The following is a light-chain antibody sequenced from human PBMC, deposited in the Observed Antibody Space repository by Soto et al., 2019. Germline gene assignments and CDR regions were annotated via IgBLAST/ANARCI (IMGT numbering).Light chain of an antibody. V-gene: IGKV3-11*01. CDR2: AAS. CDR1: HSVSGY. Sequence: EIVFTQSPATLSLSPGERASLSCRASHSVSGYLAVYQQRPGHPPSLLNYAASNGATGIPARFSGSGSGTDSPLTISSLEPEDFAVYYCQQRSNWPLTFGQGTRLEIK. CDR3: QQRSNWPLT. J-gene: IGKJ5*01.